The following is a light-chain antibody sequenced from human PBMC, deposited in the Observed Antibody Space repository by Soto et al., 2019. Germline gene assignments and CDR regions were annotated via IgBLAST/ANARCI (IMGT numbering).Light chain of an antibody. CDR3: QQHNNWPLT. CDR1: QSVSSN. CDR2: GAS. V-gene: IGKV3-15*01. J-gene: IGKJ4*01. Sequence: EFVLTQSPATLSVSPGERATLSCRASQSVSSNLAWYQQKPGQAPRLLVYGASTRATGIPARFSGSGSGTQFTLTISSLQSEDFAVYYCQQHNNWPLTFGGGTKVDI.